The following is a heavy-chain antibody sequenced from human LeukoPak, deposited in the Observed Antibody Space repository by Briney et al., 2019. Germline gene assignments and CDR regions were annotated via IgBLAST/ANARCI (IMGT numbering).Heavy chain of an antibody. CDR3: ARGLRGSYYDYFDY. Sequence: GGSLRPSCAASGFTFSSYEMNWVRQAPGKGLEWVSYISSSGSTIYYADSVKGRFTISRDNAKNSLYLQINSLRAEDTAVYYCARGLRGSYYDYFDYWGQGTLVTVSS. J-gene: IGHJ4*02. V-gene: IGHV3-48*03. CDR2: ISSSGSTI. CDR1: GFTFSSYE. D-gene: IGHD1-26*01.